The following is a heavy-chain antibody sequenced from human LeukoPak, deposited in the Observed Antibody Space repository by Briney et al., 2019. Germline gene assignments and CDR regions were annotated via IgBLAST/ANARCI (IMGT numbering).Heavy chain of an antibody. Sequence: GGSLRLSCAASGFTFSSYTMSWVRQAPGKGLEWVSTISGGGGSTYYADSVKGRFTISRDNSKNTLSLQINSLRAEDTAVYYCARSYCSGGSCYSRGAFDIWGQGTMVTVSS. D-gene: IGHD2-15*01. CDR1: GFTFSSYT. J-gene: IGHJ3*02. V-gene: IGHV3-23*01. CDR2: ISGGGGST. CDR3: ARSYCSGGSCYSRGAFDI.